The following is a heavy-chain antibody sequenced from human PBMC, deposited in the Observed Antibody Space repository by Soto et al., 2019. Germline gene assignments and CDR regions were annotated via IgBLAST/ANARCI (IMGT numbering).Heavy chain of an antibody. CDR3: ARQPSIAAAGTSGYYYSGMAV. CDR1: GDSFTSYC. Sequence: GESLKICWKGAGDSFTSYCVGWLRQMPGKGLEWMGIIYPGDSDTRYSPSFQGQVTISADKSISTAYLQWSSLKASDTAMYYCARQPSIAAAGTSGYYYSGMAVRRQGTTVPV. D-gene: IGHD6-13*01. V-gene: IGHV5-51*01. CDR2: IYPGDSDT. J-gene: IGHJ6*02.